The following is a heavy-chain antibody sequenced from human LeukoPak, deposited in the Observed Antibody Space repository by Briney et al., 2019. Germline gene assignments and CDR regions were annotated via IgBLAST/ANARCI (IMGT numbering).Heavy chain of an antibody. D-gene: IGHD2-2*01. V-gene: IGHV4-59*01. CDR1: GGSISSYY. CDR3: ARLKCISTTCPSRYVMDV. CDR2: IYYSGST. J-gene: IGHJ6*02. Sequence: SETLSLTCSVSGGSISSYYWSWIRQPPGKGLEYIGYIYYSGSTNYNPSVKSRVTISVDTSKDQFSLNLTSVTVADTAVYYCARLKCISTTCPSRYVMDVWGQGTTVTVSS.